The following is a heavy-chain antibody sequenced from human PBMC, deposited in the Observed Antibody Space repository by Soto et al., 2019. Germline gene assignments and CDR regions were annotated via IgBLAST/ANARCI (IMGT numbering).Heavy chain of an antibody. CDR3: ARESEDLTSNFDY. V-gene: IGHV3-21*06. J-gene: IGHJ4*02. CDR2: ISSTTNYI. CDR1: GFTFTRYS. Sequence: AGGSLRLSCAAPGFTFTRYSMNWVRQAPGKGLEWVSSISSTTNYIYYGDSMKGRFTISRDNAKNSLYLEMNSLRAEDTAVYYCARESEDLTSNFDYWGQGTQVTVSS.